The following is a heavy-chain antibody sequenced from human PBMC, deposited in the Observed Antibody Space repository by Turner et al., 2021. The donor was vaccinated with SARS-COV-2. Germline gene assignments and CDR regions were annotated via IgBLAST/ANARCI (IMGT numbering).Heavy chain of an antibody. CDR3: TTDPGQLVRGVILDY. CDR1: GFTFTNAW. Sequence: EVQLVESGGGLLKPGGSLRLYCVASGFTFTNAWMSWVRQGPGKGLECVGRIKSKTDGGTIDYAAPVKGRFTISRDDSKNTLYLQMNSLKTEDTAVYYCTTDPGQLVRGVILDYWGQGTLVTVSS. D-gene: IGHD3-10*01. CDR2: IKSKTDGGTI. J-gene: IGHJ4*02. V-gene: IGHV3-15*01.